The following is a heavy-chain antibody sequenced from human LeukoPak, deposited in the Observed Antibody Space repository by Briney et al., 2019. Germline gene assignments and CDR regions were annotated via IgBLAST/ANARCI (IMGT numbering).Heavy chain of an antibody. CDR2: ISYDGSNK. D-gene: IGHD6-13*01. Sequence: SGGSLRLSCAASGFTFSSYAMHWVRQAPGKGLEWVAVISYDGSNKYYADSVKGRFTISRDNSKNTLYLQMNSLRAEDTAVYYCARARGGQQLVVDYWGLGTLVTVSS. V-gene: IGHV3-30*04. CDR1: GFTFSSYA. J-gene: IGHJ4*02. CDR3: ARARGGQQLVVDY.